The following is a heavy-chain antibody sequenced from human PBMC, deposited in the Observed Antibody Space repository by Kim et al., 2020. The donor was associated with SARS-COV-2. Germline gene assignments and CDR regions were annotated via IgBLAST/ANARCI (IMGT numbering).Heavy chain of an antibody. CDR2: IYNSGST. V-gene: IGHV4-31*03. D-gene: IGHD4-17*01. J-gene: IGHJ6*02. CDR1: GVSISSPSYF. Sequence: SETLSLTCTVSGVSISSPSYFWSWIRQHSGKGLEWIGYIYNSGSTYYNPSLESRATLSVDTSKNQFSLKLTSVTAADTAVYYCAKDDHGDYIMDDWG. CDR3: AKDDHGDYIMDD.